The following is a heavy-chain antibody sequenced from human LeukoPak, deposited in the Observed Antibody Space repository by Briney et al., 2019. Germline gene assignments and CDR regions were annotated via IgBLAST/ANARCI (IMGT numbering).Heavy chain of an antibody. J-gene: IGHJ5*02. CDR2: ISAYNGNT. CDR3: ARQSLTSRYYDFWSGYYWFDP. CDR1: GYTFTSYG. D-gene: IGHD3-3*01. V-gene: IGHV1-18*01. Sequence: ASVKVSCKASGYTFTSYGISWVRQAPGQGLEWMGWISAYNGNTNYAQKLQGRVTMTTDTSTSTAYMELRSLRSDDTGVYYCARQSLTSRYYDFWSGYYWFDPWGQGTLVTVSS.